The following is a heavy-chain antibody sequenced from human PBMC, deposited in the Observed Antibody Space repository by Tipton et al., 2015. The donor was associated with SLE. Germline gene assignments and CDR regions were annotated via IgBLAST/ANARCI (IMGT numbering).Heavy chain of an antibody. CDR1: GGSFSGYY. D-gene: IGHD6-13*01. V-gene: IGHV4-34*01. Sequence: TLSLTCAVYGGSFSGYYWSWIRQPPGKGLEWIGEINHSGSTNYNPSLKSRVTISLDTSNNQFSLRLSSVTAADTAVYYCARGLSGYSSSWFSYYDGMDAWGQGTTVTVSS. CDR2: INHSGST. CDR3: ARGLSGYSSSWFSYYDGMDA. J-gene: IGHJ6*02.